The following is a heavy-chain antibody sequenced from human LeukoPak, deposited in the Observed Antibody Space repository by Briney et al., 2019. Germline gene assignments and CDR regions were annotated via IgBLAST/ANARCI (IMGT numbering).Heavy chain of an antibody. J-gene: IGHJ4*02. Sequence: GASVKVSCKASGGTFSSYAISWVRQAPGQGLEWMGGIIPIFGTATYAQKFQGRVTITTDESTSTTYMELSSLRSEDTAVYYCARGESIPTMCEYWGQGTLVTVSS. CDR2: IIPIFGTA. V-gene: IGHV1-69*05. CDR3: ARGESIPTMCEY. CDR1: GGTFSSYA. D-gene: IGHD2-2*02.